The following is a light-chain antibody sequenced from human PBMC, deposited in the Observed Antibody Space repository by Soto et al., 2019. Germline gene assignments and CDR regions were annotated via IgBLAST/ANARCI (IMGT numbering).Light chain of an antibody. V-gene: IGKV1-39*01. CDR1: QSIGYY. CDR2: AAF. J-gene: IGKJ5*01. Sequence: QMTQSPSSLSASVGDRVTITCRASQSIGYYLNWYQQKPGKAPKLLIYAAFSLQTGVPSRFSGSGSGTDFTLIIRSLQPEDFATYYCQQSYSGPPTFGQGTRLEIK. CDR3: QQSYSGPPT.